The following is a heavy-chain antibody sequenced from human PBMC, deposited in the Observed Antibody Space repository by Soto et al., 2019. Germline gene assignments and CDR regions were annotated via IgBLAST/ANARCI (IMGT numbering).Heavy chain of an antibody. CDR2: IWYDGSNK. Sequence: GGSLRLSCAASGFTFSSYGMHWVRQAPGKGLEWVAVIWYDGSNKYYADSVKGRFTISRDNSKNTLYLQMNSLRAEDTAVYYCARDSAVYYYGSGSHFDPWGQGTL. J-gene: IGHJ5*02. V-gene: IGHV3-33*01. CDR1: GFTFSSYG. CDR3: ARDSAVYYYGSGSHFDP. D-gene: IGHD3-10*01.